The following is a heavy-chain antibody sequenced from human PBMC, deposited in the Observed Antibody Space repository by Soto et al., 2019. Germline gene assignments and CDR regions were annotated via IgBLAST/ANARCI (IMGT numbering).Heavy chain of an antibody. CDR1: GFTFSSDW. D-gene: IGHD3-10*01. Sequence: EVQLVESGGGLTQPGGSLRLSCAASGFTFSSDWLHWVRQPPGKGLEWVSRINTDGTGTSYADSVKGRFTISRDNAKNTLYLQMNSQRAADTALYYCTRAXPGPQHYFDYWGQGNMVTVSS. V-gene: IGHV3-74*01. J-gene: IGHJ4*02. CDR2: INTDGTGT. CDR3: TRAXPGPQHYFDY.